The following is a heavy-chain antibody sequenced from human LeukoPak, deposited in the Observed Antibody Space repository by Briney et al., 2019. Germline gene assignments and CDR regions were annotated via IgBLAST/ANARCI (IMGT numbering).Heavy chain of an antibody. D-gene: IGHD1-14*01. Sequence: SQTLSLTCTVSGGSISSGGYYWSWIRQPPGKGLEWIGYIYHSGSTYYNPSLKSRVTISVDRSKNQFSLELSSVTAADTAVYYCARDRRRYTSSSACYMGVWGKGTTVTVSS. CDR1: GGSISSGGYY. CDR3: ARDRRRYTSSSACYMGV. CDR2: IYHSGST. J-gene: IGHJ6*03. V-gene: IGHV4-30-2*01.